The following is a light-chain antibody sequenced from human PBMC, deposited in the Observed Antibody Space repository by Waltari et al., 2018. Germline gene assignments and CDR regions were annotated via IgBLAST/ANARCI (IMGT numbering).Light chain of an antibody. Sequence: EIVLTQSPGTLSLSPGERATLSCWASQSVGRALAWYQQKRDQAPRLLIYGASTRASGIPDRFSGSGSGTDFSLTINRLEPEDFAVYYCQHYVRLPVTFGQGTKVEIK. CDR3: QHYVRLPVT. J-gene: IGKJ1*01. CDR2: GAS. V-gene: IGKV3-20*01. CDR1: QSVGRA.